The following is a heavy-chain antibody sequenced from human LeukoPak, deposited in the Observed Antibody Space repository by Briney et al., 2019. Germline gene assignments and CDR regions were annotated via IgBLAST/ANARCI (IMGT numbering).Heavy chain of an antibody. J-gene: IGHJ4*02. CDR2: IYYSGST. D-gene: IGHD3-9*01. Sequence: SETLPLTCTASGGSISSYYWSWIRQPPGKGLEWIGYIYYSGSTNYNPSLKSRVTISVDTSKNQFSLKLSSVTAADTAVYYCARLYYDILTGYGLLDYWGQGTLVTVSS. V-gene: IGHV4-59*08. CDR1: GGSISSYY. CDR3: ARLYYDILTGYGLLDY.